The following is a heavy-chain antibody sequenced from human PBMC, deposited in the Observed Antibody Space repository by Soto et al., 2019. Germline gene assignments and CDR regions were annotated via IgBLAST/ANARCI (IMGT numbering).Heavy chain of an antibody. CDR2: IYTGGST. D-gene: IGHD3-16*01. CDR1: GFIVSSKY. V-gene: IGHV3-53*02. J-gene: IGHJ6*04. CDR3: TPYTGYGMDV. Sequence: EVQMVETGGGLSQPGGSLRLSCAVSGFIVSSKYMTWVRQAPGKGLEWVSVIYTGGSTHYAYSASCRFTISRDSSKNTLSLQMNSLRADDAAGYNCTPYTGYGMDVWGKGNKVTVPP.